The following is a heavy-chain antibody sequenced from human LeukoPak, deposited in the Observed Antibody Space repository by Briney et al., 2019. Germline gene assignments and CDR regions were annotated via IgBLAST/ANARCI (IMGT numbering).Heavy chain of an antibody. CDR1: GVIFSNYW. CDR2: INRDGSST. Sequence: GGALTLSCAASGVIFSNYWMHWVRQTPAKGLVWVSRINRDGSSTSYADSVKGRFTISRDNAKNTLYLQLNSLRAEATPVYYCTRGRGYSYGSFDYWGQGTLVTVSS. CDR3: TRGRGYSYGSFDY. D-gene: IGHD5-18*01. J-gene: IGHJ4*02. V-gene: IGHV3-74*01.